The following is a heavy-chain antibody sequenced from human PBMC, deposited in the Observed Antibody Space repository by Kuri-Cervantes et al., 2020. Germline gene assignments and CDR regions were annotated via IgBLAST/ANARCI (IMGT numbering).Heavy chain of an antibody. CDR3: ARFRLGYCSGGSCYSWWTRLYNWFDP. Sequence: GGSLRLSCAASGFTFDDYAMHWVRQAPGKGLEWVSGISWNSGSIGYADSVKGRFTISRDNSKNTLYLQMNSLRAEDTAVYYCARFRLGYCSGGSCYSWWTRLYNWFDPWGQGTLVTVSS. J-gene: IGHJ5*02. CDR1: GFTFDDYA. CDR2: ISWNSGSI. D-gene: IGHD2-15*01. V-gene: IGHV3-9*01.